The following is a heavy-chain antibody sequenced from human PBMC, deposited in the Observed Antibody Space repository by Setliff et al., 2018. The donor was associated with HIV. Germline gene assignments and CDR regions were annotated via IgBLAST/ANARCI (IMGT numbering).Heavy chain of an antibody. CDR2: IIPIFGSA. CDR3: ARPTYYTDNRGHPRYYFET. D-gene: IGHD3-22*01. Sequence: SVKVSCKASADTFSSHVISWFRQAPGQGLEWMGGIIPIFGSANFPQNFQGRLTITVDEPTSTAYMELSSLTSDDTAVYYCARPTYYTDNRGHPRYYFETWGQGTRVTVSS. J-gene: IGHJ5*02. V-gene: IGHV1-69*13. CDR1: ADTFSSHV.